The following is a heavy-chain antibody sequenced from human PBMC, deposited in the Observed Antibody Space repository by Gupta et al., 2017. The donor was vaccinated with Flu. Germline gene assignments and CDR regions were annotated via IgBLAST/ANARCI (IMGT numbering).Heavy chain of an antibody. CDR1: GFTFSSYA. D-gene: IGHD6-13*01. CDR3: AKETIAPSSPFDY. V-gene: IGHV3-23*01. Sequence: VQLLESGGGFVQPGGSLSLRCSASGFTFSSYAMSWVRQALGKGLEWVSAISGSGGSTYYADAVKVRFTISRDNSKNTLYLQMNSLRAEDTAVYYCAKETIAPSSPFDYWGQGTLVTVSS. J-gene: IGHJ4*02. CDR2: ISGSGGST.